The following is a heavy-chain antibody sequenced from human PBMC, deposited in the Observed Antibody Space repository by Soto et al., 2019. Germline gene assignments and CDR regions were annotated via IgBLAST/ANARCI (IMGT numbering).Heavy chain of an antibody. D-gene: IGHD6-13*01. Sequence: SETLSLTCTVSGGSISSSSSYWGWIRQLPGKGLEWIGTIYSGSTYYNPSLKSRVTISVDTSKNQFSLKLSSVAAADTAIYFCATTRGIAVGGSFAYWGQGTLVTVSS. CDR1: GGSISSSSSY. CDR2: IYSGST. CDR3: ATTRGIAVGGSFAY. J-gene: IGHJ4*02. V-gene: IGHV4-39*01.